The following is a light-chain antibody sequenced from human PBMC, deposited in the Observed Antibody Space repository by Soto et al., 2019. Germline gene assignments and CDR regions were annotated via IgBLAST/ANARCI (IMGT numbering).Light chain of an antibody. CDR3: QQYNKWPRT. J-gene: IGKJ1*01. CDR1: QSVSIN. Sequence: EIVMTQSPATLSVSPGERATLSCRASQSVSINLAWYQHKPGQAPRLLIYAASSRAAGIPARFSGSGSGTEFTLTISSLQSEDFAVYYCQQYNKWPRTFGQGTKVDIK. V-gene: IGKV3-15*01. CDR2: AAS.